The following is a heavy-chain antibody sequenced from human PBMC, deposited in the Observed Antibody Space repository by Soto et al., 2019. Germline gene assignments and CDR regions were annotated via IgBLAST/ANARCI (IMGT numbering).Heavy chain of an antibody. CDR3: ARDRVWGSYRGPFDY. CDR1: GGTFSSYA. Sequence: QVQLVQSGAEVKKPGSSVKVSCRASGGTFSSYAISWVRQAPGQGLEWMGGIIPIFGTANYAQKFQGRVTIXXDXSXSTAYRELSSLRSEATAVYYCARDRVWGSYRGPFDYWGQGTLVTVSS. CDR2: IIPIFGTA. V-gene: IGHV1-69*12. J-gene: IGHJ4*02. D-gene: IGHD3-16*02.